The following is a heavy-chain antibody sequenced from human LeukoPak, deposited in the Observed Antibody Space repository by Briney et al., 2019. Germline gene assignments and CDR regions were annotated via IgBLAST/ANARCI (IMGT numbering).Heavy chain of an antibody. V-gene: IGHV3-7*01. Sequence: GGSLRLSCAASGFTFNTFWMSWVRQAPGKGLEWVASIKQYGSEKFYVDSVKGRFTISRDNAKNSLYLQMNSLRAEDTAVYYCARDTIGNYGDYPTAFDIWGQVTMVTVSS. D-gene: IGHD4-17*01. CDR2: IKQYGSEK. CDR1: GFTFNTFW. J-gene: IGHJ3*02. CDR3: ARDTIGNYGDYPTAFDI.